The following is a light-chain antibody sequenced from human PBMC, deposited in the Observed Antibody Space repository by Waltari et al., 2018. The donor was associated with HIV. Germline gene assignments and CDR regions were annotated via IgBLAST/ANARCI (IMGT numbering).Light chain of an antibody. CDR3: CSYAGSYTLV. CDR2: EVT. Sequence: QSALTQPRSVSGSPGQSVTISCTGTSSDVGGYKYVSWYQQHPAKAPKLIMYEVTNRPSGVPDRFSVSKSFNTASLTISGLEAEDEAEYYCCSYAGSYTLVFGGGTKLTVL. CDR1: SSDVGGYKY. J-gene: IGLJ3*02. V-gene: IGLV2-11*01.